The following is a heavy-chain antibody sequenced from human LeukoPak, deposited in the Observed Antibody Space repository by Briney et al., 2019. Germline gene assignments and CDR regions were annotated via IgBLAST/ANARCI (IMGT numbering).Heavy chain of an antibody. CDR2: ISSSSSYI. D-gene: IGHD6-19*01. J-gene: IGHJ4*02. CDR1: GFTFSSYS. Sequence: GGSLRLSCAASGFTFSSYSMNWVRQAPGKGLEWVSSISSSSSYIYYADSVKGRFTISRDNAKNSLYLQMNSLRAEDTAAYYCARSGSGWYVDYWGQGTLVTVSS. CDR3: ARSGSGWYVDY. V-gene: IGHV3-21*01.